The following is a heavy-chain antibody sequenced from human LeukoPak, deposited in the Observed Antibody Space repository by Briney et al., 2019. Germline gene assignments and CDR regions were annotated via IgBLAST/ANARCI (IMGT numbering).Heavy chain of an antibody. D-gene: IGHD3-3*01. CDR1: GFTFSSYA. Sequence: GGSLRLSCAASGFTFSSYAMHWVRQAPGKGLEWVAVISYDGSNKYYADSVKGRFTISRDNSKNTLYLQMNSLRAEDTAVYYRARARSGFDYWGQGTLVTVSS. V-gene: IGHV3-30-3*01. CDR2: ISYDGSNK. CDR3: ARARSGFDY. J-gene: IGHJ4*02.